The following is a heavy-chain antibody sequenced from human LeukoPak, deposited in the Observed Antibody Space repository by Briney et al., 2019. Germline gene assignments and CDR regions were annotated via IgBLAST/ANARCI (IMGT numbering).Heavy chain of an antibody. CDR1: GGSISSYY. Sequence: PSETLSLTCTVSGGSISSYYWSWIRQPAGKGLEWIGHIHTSESTNYNPSLKSRVTISVDTSKNQFSLKLSSVTAADTAVYYCARDLSYGSGSYTLDYWGQGTLVTVSS. CDR3: ARDLSYGSGSYTLDY. J-gene: IGHJ4*02. V-gene: IGHV4-4*07. D-gene: IGHD3-10*01. CDR2: IHTSEST.